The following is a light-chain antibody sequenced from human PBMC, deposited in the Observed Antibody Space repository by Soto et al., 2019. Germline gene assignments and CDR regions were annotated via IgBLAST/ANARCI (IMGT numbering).Light chain of an antibody. V-gene: IGKV3-20*01. Sequence: EIVSTQCPGTLYSSRGERATXSCRXSQSVRSSYLAWYQQRPGQAPMLLIYVASIRTTCIPDNFRCRGSGTDFKRTISRLEPEDFAVKYCHHYGIELTWTFGQRTKVDIK. CDR1: QSVRSSY. CDR2: VAS. CDR3: HHYGIELTWT. J-gene: IGKJ1*01.